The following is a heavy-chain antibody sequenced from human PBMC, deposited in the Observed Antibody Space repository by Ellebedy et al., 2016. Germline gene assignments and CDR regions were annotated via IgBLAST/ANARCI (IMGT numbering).Heavy chain of an antibody. J-gene: IGHJ5*02. V-gene: IGHV3-48*02. CDR3: ARVASDPSANTRDWFHP. CDR2: ISSSSNAM. Sequence: GESLKISCAASTFTFSSDGMSWVRQSPEKGLEWIAYISSSSNAMYYADSVKGRFTISRDNAKSSLFLQMNSLRDEDTAVYYCARVASDPSANTRDWFHPWGQGTRVTVSS. D-gene: IGHD1-26*01. CDR1: TFTFSSDG.